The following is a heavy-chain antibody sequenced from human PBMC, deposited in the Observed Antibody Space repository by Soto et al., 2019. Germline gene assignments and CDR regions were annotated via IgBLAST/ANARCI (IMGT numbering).Heavy chain of an antibody. CDR2: ISAYNGNT. CDR3: ARGITIFGVVTPTYYYGMDV. V-gene: IGHV1-18*04. Sequence: QVQLVQSGAEVKKPGASVKVSCKASGYTFTSYGISWVRQAPGQGLEWMGWISAYNGNTNYAQKLQGRVTMTTDTSTSTAYMELRSLRSDDTAVYYCARGITIFGVVTPTYYYGMDVLGQGTTVPVSS. J-gene: IGHJ6*02. CDR1: GYTFTSYG. D-gene: IGHD3-3*01.